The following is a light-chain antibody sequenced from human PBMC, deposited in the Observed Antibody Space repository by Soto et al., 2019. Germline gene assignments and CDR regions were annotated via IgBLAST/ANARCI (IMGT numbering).Light chain of an antibody. CDR2: GAS. CDR3: QQYGSSPQT. V-gene: IGKV3-20*01. J-gene: IGKJ1*01. CDR1: QSVSSTY. Sequence: EIVLTQSPGTLSLSPGEGATLSCRASQSVSSTYLAWYQQKAGQAPRLLIYGASSRANGIPDRFSGSGSGTDFTLTISRLEPEDFAVYYCQQYGSSPQTFGQGTKVEIK.